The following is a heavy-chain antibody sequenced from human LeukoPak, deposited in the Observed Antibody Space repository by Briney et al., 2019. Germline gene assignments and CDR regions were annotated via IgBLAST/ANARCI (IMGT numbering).Heavy chain of an antibody. CDR3: ARGRPHGNDY. V-gene: IGHV3-74*01. CDR1: GFTFSSYW. J-gene: IGHJ4*02. CDR2: IASDGSST. Sequence: GGSLRLSCAASGFTFSSYWMNWVRQAPGKGLVWVSRIASDGSSTTYADSVKGRSSIPRDNAKNTLYLQMNSLRVEDTAVYYCARGRPHGNDYWGQGTLVTVSS. D-gene: IGHD4-23*01.